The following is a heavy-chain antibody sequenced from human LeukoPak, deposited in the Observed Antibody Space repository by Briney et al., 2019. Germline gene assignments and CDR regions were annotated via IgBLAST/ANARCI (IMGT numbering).Heavy chain of an antibody. V-gene: IGHV3-74*01. J-gene: IGHJ4*02. CDR2: INSDGSST. CDR3: ARAVRAHPPADF. CDR1: GFSFSSYW. D-gene: IGHD3-3*01. Sequence: GGSLILSCAASGFSFSSYWMHWVRQAPGKGLVWVSRINSDGSSTTYADSVKGRSSISRDNAKNTLYLHLNSLRAEDTGVYYCARAVRAHPPADFWGQGTLVTVSS.